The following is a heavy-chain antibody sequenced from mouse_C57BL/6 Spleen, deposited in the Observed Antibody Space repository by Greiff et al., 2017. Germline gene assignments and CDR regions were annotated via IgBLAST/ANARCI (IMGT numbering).Heavy chain of an antibody. J-gene: IGHJ1*03. V-gene: IGHV5-2*03. CDR3: ARQGNPGYFDV. CDR2: INSDGGST. Sequence: EVKLVESGGGLVQPGESLKLSCESNEYEFPSHDMSWVRKTPEKRLELVAAINSDGGSTYYPDTMERRCITSRDNTKKPLYLHMSSLRSEDTALYYCARQGNPGYFDVWGTGTTVTVSS. D-gene: IGHD2-1*01. CDR1: EYEFPSHD.